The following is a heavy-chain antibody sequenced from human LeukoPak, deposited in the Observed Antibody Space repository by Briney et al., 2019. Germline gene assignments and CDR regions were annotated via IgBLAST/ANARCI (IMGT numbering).Heavy chain of an antibody. D-gene: IGHD2-2*01. CDR3: GRGYGSSTSGFDY. CDR2: IYYTGRT. J-gene: IGHJ4*02. Sequence: PSETLSLTCTVSGDSTRDVTYYWNWIRQHPGKGLEWIGYIYYTGRTYYNPSLESRVTISVDTFKNQFSLKLTSVTAADTAIYYCGRGYGSSTSGFDYWGPGTLVTVSS. V-gene: IGHV4-31*03. CDR1: GDSTRDVTYY.